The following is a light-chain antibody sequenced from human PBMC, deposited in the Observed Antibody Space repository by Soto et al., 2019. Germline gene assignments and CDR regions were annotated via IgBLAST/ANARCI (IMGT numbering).Light chain of an antibody. J-gene: IGLJ1*01. Sequence: QSALTQPPSVSGAAGHSVTISCSGSCSNIGAGYDVHWYQQIPGGAPKSLIFGNYNRPSGVPNRFPGSRSGSSASLAIAGLQPEDEAFYYCQAYDDGLSGSVFGTGTKVTVL. CDR1: CSNIGAGYD. V-gene: IGLV1-40*01. CDR3: QAYDDGLSGSV. CDR2: GNY.